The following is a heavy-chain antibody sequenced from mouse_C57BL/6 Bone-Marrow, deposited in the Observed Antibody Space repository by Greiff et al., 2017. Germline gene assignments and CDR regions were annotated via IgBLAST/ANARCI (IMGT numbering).Heavy chain of an antibody. CDR2: IYPGSGST. J-gene: IGHJ2*01. D-gene: IGHD1-1*01. Sequence: QVQLQQPGAELVKPGASVKMSCKASGYTFTSYWITWVKQRPGQGLEWIGDIYPGSGSTNYNEKFKSKATLTVDTSSSTAYMQLSSLTSEDSAVYYCARWGTTGNYFDCWGKGTTLTVSS. CDR1: GYTFTSYW. V-gene: IGHV1-55*01. CDR3: ARWGTTGNYFDC.